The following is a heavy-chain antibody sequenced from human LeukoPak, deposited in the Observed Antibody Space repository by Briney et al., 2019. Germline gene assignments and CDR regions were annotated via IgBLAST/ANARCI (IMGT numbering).Heavy chain of an antibody. CDR3: AGDYYDSSGYYYV. J-gene: IGHJ4*02. Sequence: ASVKVSCKASGYTFTGYYMHWVRQAPGQGLEWMGWINPNSGGTNYAQKFQGRVTMTRDTSISTAYMELSRLRSDDTAVYYCAGDYYDSSGYYYVWGQGTLVTVSS. V-gene: IGHV1-2*02. D-gene: IGHD3-22*01. CDR1: GYTFTGYY. CDR2: INPNSGGT.